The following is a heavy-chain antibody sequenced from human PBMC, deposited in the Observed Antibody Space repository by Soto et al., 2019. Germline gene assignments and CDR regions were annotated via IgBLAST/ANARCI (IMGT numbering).Heavy chain of an antibody. V-gene: IGHV4-34*01. Sequence: NPSETLSLTCAVYGGSFSGYYWSWIRQPPGKGLEWIGEINHSGSTNYNPSLKSRVTISVDTSKNQFSLKLSSVTAADTAVYYCARGIHITMVRGGRAISYYYYGMDVWGQGTTVTVSS. CDR1: GGSFSGYY. CDR3: ARGIHITMVRGGRAISYYYYGMDV. D-gene: IGHD3-10*01. CDR2: INHSGST. J-gene: IGHJ6*02.